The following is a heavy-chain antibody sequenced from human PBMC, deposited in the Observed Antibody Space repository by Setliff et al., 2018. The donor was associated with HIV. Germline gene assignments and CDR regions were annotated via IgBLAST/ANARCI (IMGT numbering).Heavy chain of an antibody. V-gene: IGHV4-34*01. Sequence: ETLSLTCAVYGGSFSGYYWSWIRQPPGKGLEWIGEINHSGSTNYNPSLKSRVSMSVDKSKNQFSLKLTSVTAADTAVYYCARDHCSGTNCYGVDYYGMDVWGQGTTVTVSS. CDR1: GGSFSGYY. J-gene: IGHJ6*02. CDR2: INHSGST. D-gene: IGHD2-2*01. CDR3: ARDHCSGTNCYGVDYYGMDV.